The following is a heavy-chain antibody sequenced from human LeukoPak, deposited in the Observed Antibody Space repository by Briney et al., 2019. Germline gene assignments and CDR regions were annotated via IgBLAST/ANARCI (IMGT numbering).Heavy chain of an antibody. J-gene: IGHJ4*02. CDR3: ASGWYSFDY. CDR1: GYTFTGYY. V-gene: IGHV1-2*02. Sequence: GSVKVSCNASGYTFTGYYMHWVRQAPGQGLEWMGWINPNSGGTNYAKKFQGRVTMTRDTSISTAYMELSRLRSDDTAVYYCASGWYSFDYWGQGTLVTVSS. D-gene: IGHD6-19*01. CDR2: INPNSGGT.